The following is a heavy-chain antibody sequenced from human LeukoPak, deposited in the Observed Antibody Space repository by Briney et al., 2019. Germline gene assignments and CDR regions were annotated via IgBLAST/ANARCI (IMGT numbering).Heavy chain of an antibody. CDR2: ISAYNGNT. CDR1: GYTFTSYG. V-gene: IGHV1-18*01. J-gene: IGHJ2*01. D-gene: IGHD5-12*01. Sequence: ASVKVSCKASGYTFTSYGISWVRQAPGRGLEWMGWISAYNGNTNYAQKLQGRVTMTTDTSTSTAYMELRSLRSDGTAVYYCARDVATGSVWYFDLWGRGTLVTVSS. CDR3: ARDVATGSVWYFDL.